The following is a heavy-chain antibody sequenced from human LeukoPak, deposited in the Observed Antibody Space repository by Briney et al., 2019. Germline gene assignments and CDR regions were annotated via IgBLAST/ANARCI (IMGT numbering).Heavy chain of an antibody. CDR3: ARSDIWGSYRFLDY. CDR2: IYTSGST. CDR1: GGSISSDSYY. V-gene: IGHV4-61*02. Sequence: SQTLSLTCTVSGGSISSDSYYWSWIRQPAGKGLEWIGRIYTSGSTNYNPSLKSRVTISVDTSKNQFSLKLNSVTAADTAVYYCARSDIWGSYRFLDYWGQGALVTVSS. J-gene: IGHJ4*02. D-gene: IGHD3-16*02.